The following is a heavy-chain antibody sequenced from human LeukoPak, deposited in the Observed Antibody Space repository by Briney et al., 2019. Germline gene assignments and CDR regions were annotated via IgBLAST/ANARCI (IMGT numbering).Heavy chain of an antibody. D-gene: IGHD6-19*01. CDR1: GFTFSSYS. CDR2: ISSSSSYI. J-gene: IGHJ4*02. V-gene: IGHV3-21*01. CDR3: ARDSSGWYRDLDY. Sequence: PGGSLRLSCAASGFTFSSYSMNWVRQAPGKGLEWVSSISSSSSYIYYADSVKGRFTISRDNAKNSLYLQMNSLRAEDTAVYYCARDSSGWYRDLDYWGQGTLVTVSS.